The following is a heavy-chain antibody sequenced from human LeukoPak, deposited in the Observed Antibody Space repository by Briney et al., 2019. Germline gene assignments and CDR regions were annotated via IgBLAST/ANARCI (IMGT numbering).Heavy chain of an antibody. CDR2: IVVGSGNT. J-gene: IGHJ4*02. CDR3: AAASIWFGELGLNY. Sequence: SVKVSCKASGFTFTSSAMQWVRQARGQRLEWIGWIVVGSGNTNYAQKFQERVTITRDMSTSTAYMELSSLRSEDTAVYYCAAASIWFGELGLNYWGQGTLVTVFS. D-gene: IGHD3-10*01. CDR1: GFTFTSSA. V-gene: IGHV1-58*02.